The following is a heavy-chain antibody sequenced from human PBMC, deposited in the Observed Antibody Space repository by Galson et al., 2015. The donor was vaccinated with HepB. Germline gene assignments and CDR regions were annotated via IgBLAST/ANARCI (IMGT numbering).Heavy chain of an antibody. D-gene: IGHD4-11*01. CDR3: AKGTTVGFYFDY. CDR2: INPNSGGT. V-gene: IGHV1-2*06. CDR1: GYTFTAYY. Sequence: SVKVSCKASGYTFTAYYIHWVRQAPGRGLEWMGRINPNSGGTHFEHKIRDRVTVTSDTSITTAYMELSRLRSDDTAVYYCAKGTTVGFYFDYWGQGALVTVSS. J-gene: IGHJ4*02.